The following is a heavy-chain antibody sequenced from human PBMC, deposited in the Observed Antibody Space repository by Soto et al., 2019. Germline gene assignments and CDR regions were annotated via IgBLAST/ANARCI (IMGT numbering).Heavy chain of an antibody. CDR2: ISSRSDDI. D-gene: IGHD1-1*01. CDR1: GFTFSNYN. V-gene: IGHV3-21*01. CDR3: ARDRGSRVWNGPPFDY. Sequence: EVQLVESGGGLVKPGGSLRLSCAASGFTFSNYNMNWVRQAPGKGPEWVSFISSRSDDIYYPDSVKGRFTISRDNAKNTLYLQMTSLRVEDAAVYYCARDRGSRVWNGPPFDYWGQGTFVTVSS. J-gene: IGHJ4*02.